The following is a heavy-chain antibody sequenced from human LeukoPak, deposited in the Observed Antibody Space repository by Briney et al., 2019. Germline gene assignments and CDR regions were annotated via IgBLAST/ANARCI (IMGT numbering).Heavy chain of an antibody. CDR2: IYPGDSDT. CDR3: ARRVFSSGWYVIRPATHFDY. CDR1: GYTFTTYW. V-gene: IGHV5-51*01. Sequence: GESLKISCKGSGYTFTTYWIGGVRQMPGKGLEWMGIIYPGDSDTRYSPSFQGQVTISADKSISTAYLQWSSLKASDTAMYYCARRVFSSGWYVIRPATHFDYWGQGTLVTVSS. D-gene: IGHD6-19*01. J-gene: IGHJ4*02.